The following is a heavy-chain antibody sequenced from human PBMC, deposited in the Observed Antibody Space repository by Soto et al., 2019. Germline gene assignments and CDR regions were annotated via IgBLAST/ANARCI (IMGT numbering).Heavy chain of an antibody. CDR1: GCSINSYY. CDR3: ARHWFGEVEKYSFDI. J-gene: IGHJ3*02. CDR2: VYHSGS. V-gene: IGHV4-59*08. Sequence: SETLSLTCTFSGCSINSYYWSWIRQPPGKGLEWIAYVYHSGSINPSLKSRVTISVDTSKNQFSLKLSSVTAADTAVYYCARHWFGEVEKYSFDIWGQGTKVT. D-gene: IGHD3-10*01.